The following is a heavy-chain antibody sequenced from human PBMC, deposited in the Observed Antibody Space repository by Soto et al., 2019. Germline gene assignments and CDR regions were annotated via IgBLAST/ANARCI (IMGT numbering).Heavy chain of an antibody. Sequence: QVQLVESGGGVVQPGRSLSLSCAASGFTFSSYGMHWVRQAPGKGLELVAVISYDGSNKYYADSVKGRFTISRDNSKNTLYLQMNSPRAEDTAVYYCAKGAYCTNGVCSQNWYFDLWGRGSLVTVSS. CDR1: GFTFSSYG. CDR2: ISYDGSNK. D-gene: IGHD2-8*01. CDR3: AKGAYCTNGVCSQNWYFDL. V-gene: IGHV3-30*18. J-gene: IGHJ2*01.